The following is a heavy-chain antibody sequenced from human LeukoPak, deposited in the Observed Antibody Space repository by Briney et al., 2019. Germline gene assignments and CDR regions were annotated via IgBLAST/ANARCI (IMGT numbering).Heavy chain of an antibody. Sequence: QPGGSLRLSCAASGFTFSSYWMYWVRQAPGKGLVWVSRINEDGSTTSYADSVKGRFTISRDNTKNTVYLQMKSLRGEDTALYYCARGLGSSSAGTTYWGQGTVVTVSS. CDR2: INEDGSTT. CDR3: ARGLGSSSAGTTY. J-gene: IGHJ4*02. D-gene: IGHD6-6*01. CDR1: GFTFSSYW. V-gene: IGHV3-74*01.